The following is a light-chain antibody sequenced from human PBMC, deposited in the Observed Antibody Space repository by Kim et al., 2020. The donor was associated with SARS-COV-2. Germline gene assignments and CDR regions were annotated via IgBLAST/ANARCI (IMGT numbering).Light chain of an antibody. CDR2: GKN. V-gene: IGLV3-19*01. J-gene: IGLJ3*02. Sequence: GQTVRYTCQGDSLRSYYASWYQQKPGQAPVLVIYGKNNRPSGIPDRFSGSSSGNTASLTITGAQAEDEADYYCNSRDSSGNHLRVFGGGTQLTVL. CDR1: SLRSYY. CDR3: NSRDSSGNHLRV.